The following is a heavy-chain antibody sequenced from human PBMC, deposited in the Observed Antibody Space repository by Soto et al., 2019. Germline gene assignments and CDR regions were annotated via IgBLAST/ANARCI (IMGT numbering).Heavy chain of an antibody. J-gene: IGHJ4*02. CDR1: GASISVHSYY. V-gene: IGHV4-39*07. CDR3: KRRYNWNDTYFDH. Sequence: SETLSLTCTVSGASISVHSYYWTWIRQPPGKGLEWIVGSYYSGTTYSNPSLKSRATISVDTAKNQFSLRLTSVTAADTAIYYCKRRYNWNDTYFDHWGPGALVTVSS. D-gene: IGHD1-20*01. CDR2: SYYSGTT.